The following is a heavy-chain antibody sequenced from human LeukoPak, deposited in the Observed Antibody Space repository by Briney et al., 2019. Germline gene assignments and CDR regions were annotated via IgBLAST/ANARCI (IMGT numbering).Heavy chain of an antibody. Sequence: SQTLSLTCAVSGGSISSGGYSWSWIRQPPGKGLEWIGYIYHSGSTYYNPSLKSRVTISVDRSKNQFSLKLSSVTAADTAVYYCARSLLSYSDAIDIWGLGTMVTVSS. D-gene: IGHD1-26*01. V-gene: IGHV4-30-2*01. CDR2: IYHSGST. CDR3: ARSLLSYSDAIDI. CDR1: GGSISSGGYS. J-gene: IGHJ3*02.